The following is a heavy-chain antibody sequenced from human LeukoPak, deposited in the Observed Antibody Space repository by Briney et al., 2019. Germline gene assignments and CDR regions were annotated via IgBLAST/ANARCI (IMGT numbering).Heavy chain of an antibody. V-gene: IGHV3-7*01. CDR3: ARDNDRKDDS. D-gene: IGHD3-16*01. J-gene: IGHJ5*02. CDR2: MNQDGSGK. Sequence: ETLSLTCAVYGGSFSGYYWSWIRQPPGKGLEWVANMNQDGSGKYYVDSAKGRFAISRDNAKNSLYLQMNNLRAEDTAVYYCARDNDRKDDSWGQGTLVTVSS. CDR1: GGSFSGYY.